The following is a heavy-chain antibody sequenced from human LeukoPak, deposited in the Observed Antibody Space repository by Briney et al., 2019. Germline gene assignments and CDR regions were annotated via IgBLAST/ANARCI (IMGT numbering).Heavy chain of an antibody. CDR3: ARDPAIQIWLSAYYFDY. Sequence: GSLRLSCAVSGFTFSNYWMSWVRQAPGKGLEWVANIKQDGSEKYYVDSVKGRFTISRDNAKNSLYLQMNSLRAEDTAVYYCARDPAIQIWLSAYYFDYWGQGTLVTVSS. V-gene: IGHV3-7*01. D-gene: IGHD3-22*01. CDR1: GFTFSNYW. CDR2: IKQDGSEK. J-gene: IGHJ4*02.